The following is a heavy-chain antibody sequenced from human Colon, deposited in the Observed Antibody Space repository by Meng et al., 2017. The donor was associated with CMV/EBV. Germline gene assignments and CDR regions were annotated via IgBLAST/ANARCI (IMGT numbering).Heavy chain of an antibody. V-gene: IGHV3-30*02. CDR2: IRYDGATQ. J-gene: IGHJ4*02. Sequence: GESLKISCAASGFTFNTYGIHWVRQAPGKGLEWVAFIRYDGATQYYADSVRGRFAISRDHSENTLYLQMNSLRAEDSAVYYCAKGHYSHCSGPSCYTPIANWGQGTMVTVSS. CDR1: GFTFNTYG. D-gene: IGHD2-2*02. CDR3: AKGHYSHCSGPSCYTPIAN.